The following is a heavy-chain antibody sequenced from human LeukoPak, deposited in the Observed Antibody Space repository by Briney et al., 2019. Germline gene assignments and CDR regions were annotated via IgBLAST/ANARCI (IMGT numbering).Heavy chain of an antibody. D-gene: IGHD3-22*01. CDR2: ISGSGGST. J-gene: IGHJ4*02. CDR3: AKRHSSGYYYPY. V-gene: IGHV3-23*01. Sequence: PSETLSLTCTVSGGSISSYYWSWIRQPPGKGLEWVSAISGSGGSTYYADSVKGRFTISRDNSKNTLYLQMNSLRAEDTAVYYCAKRHSSGYYYPYWGQGTLVTVSS. CDR1: GGSISSYY.